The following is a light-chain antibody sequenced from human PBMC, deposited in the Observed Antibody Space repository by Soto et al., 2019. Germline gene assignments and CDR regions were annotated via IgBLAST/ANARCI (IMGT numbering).Light chain of an antibody. CDR2: AAS. CDR3: QQSYSTPYT. CDR1: QSISSY. Sequence: DIQMIQSPSSLSASVGDRVTITCRASQSISSYLNWYQQKPGKAPKLLSYAASSLQSGVPSRFSGSGSGTDFTLTISSLQPEDFATYYCQQSYSTPYTFGQGTKLEIK. J-gene: IGKJ2*01. V-gene: IGKV1-39*01.